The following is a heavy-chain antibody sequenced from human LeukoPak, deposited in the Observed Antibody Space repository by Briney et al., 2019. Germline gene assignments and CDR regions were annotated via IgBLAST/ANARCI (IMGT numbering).Heavy chain of an antibody. CDR1: GYTFTGYY. CDR2: INPNSGGT. CDR3: ARDTDDFWSGYYFDY. D-gene: IGHD3-3*01. V-gene: IGHV1-2*02. Sequence: GASVKVSCKASGYTFTGYYMHWVRQAPEQGLEWMGWINPNSGGTNYAQKFQGRVTMTRDTSISTAYMELSRLRSDDTAVYYCARDTDDFWSGYYFDYWGQRTLVTVSS. J-gene: IGHJ4*02.